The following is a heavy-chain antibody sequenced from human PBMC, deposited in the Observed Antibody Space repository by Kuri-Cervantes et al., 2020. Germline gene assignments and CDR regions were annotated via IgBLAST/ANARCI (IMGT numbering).Heavy chain of an antibody. V-gene: IGHV3-23*01. Sequence: GESLKISCAASGFTFSSYAMSWVRQAPGKGLEWVSAISGSGGSTYYADSVKGRFTISRDNAKNSLYLQMNSLRAEDTAVYYRARGNWFDPWGQGTLVTVSS. CDR1: GFTFSSYA. CDR2: ISGSGGST. CDR3: ARGNWFDP. J-gene: IGHJ5*02.